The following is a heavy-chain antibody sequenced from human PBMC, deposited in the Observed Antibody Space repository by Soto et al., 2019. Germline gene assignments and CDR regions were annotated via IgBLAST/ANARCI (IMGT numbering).Heavy chain of an antibody. CDR3: ARAASTVTINWFDP. Sequence: GGSLRLSCAASGFTFSYYGMNWVRQAPGKGLEWVSYISSSGSTIYYADSVEGRFAISRDNAKNSLYLQMNSLRAEDTAVYYCARAASTVTINWFDPWGQGTLVTVS. CDR1: GFTFSYYG. J-gene: IGHJ5*02. V-gene: IGHV3-48*01. D-gene: IGHD4-17*01. CDR2: ISSSGSTI.